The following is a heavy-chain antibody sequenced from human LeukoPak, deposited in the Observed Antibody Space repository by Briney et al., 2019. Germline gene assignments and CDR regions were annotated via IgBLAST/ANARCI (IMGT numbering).Heavy chain of an antibody. CDR3: ARDRGSGWHTFDY. CDR2: ISSSTSYM. D-gene: IGHD6-19*01. CDR1: GFTFSSYY. Sequence: GGSLRLSCAASGFTFSSYYMSWVRQTPGKGLEWVSSISSSTSYMFYADSVRGRFTISRDNTRNSLYLQMNSLRAEDTAVYYCARDRGSGWHTFDYWGQGTLVTVSS. J-gene: IGHJ4*02. V-gene: IGHV3-21*01.